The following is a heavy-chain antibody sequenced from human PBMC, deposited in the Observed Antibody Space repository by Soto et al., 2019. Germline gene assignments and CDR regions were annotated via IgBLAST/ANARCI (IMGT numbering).Heavy chain of an antibody. Sequence: ASVKVSCKASGYTFTSYAMHWVRQAPGQRLEWMGWINAGNGNTKYSQKFQGRVTITRDTSASTAYMELSSLRSEDTAVYYCASLSSGMATIIYDPLVYYGMDVWGQGTSVTVSS. CDR3: ASLSSGMATIIYDPLVYYGMDV. CDR2: INAGNGNT. D-gene: IGHD5-12*01. CDR1: GYTFTSYA. V-gene: IGHV1-3*01. J-gene: IGHJ6*02.